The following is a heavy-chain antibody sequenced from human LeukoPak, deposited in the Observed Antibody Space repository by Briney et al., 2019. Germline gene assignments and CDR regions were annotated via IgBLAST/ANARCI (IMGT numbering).Heavy chain of an antibody. CDR1: GFTVSSNY. J-gene: IGHJ6*03. Sequence: GGSLRLSCAASGFTVSSNYMNWVRQAPGKGLEWVSVIYSGGRTYYADSVKGRFTISRDNFKNTLYLQMNSLRAEDTAVYYCAKDRCSNGIGCYYYYMDVWGKGTTVTISS. V-gene: IGHV3-53*05. D-gene: IGHD2-8*01. CDR2: IYSGGRT. CDR3: AKDRCSNGIGCYYYYMDV.